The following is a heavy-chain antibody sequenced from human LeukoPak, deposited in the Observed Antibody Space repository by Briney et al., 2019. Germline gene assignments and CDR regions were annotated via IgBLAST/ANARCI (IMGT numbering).Heavy chain of an antibody. J-gene: IGHJ5*02. CDR3: AKGAFYDSSGYLTNWFDP. CDR1: GFTFGSSA. V-gene: IGHV3-23*01. Sequence: GGSLRLSCAASGFTFGSSAMSWVRQAPGKGLEWVSTISGSGGSTYYADSVKGRFTISRDNSKNTLYLQMNSLRAEDTAVYYCAKGAFYDSSGYLTNWFDPWGQGTLVTVSS. CDR2: ISGSGGST. D-gene: IGHD3-22*01.